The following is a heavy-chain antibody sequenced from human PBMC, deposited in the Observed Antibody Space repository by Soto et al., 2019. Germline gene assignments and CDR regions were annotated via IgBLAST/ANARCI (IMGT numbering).Heavy chain of an antibody. Sequence: QVQLVQSGAEVKKPGASAKVSCKASGYTFTSYDINWVRQATGQGLEWMGWMNPNSGNTGYAQKFQGRVTMTRNTTISTVNMDLSRLRTEETAVYYGECVDRRWYVGYYSYGMDVWGQGTTVTVSS. CDR2: MNPNSGNT. D-gene: IGHD6-13*01. V-gene: IGHV1-8*01. CDR3: ECVDRRWYVGYYSYGMDV. J-gene: IGHJ6*02. CDR1: GYTFTSYD.